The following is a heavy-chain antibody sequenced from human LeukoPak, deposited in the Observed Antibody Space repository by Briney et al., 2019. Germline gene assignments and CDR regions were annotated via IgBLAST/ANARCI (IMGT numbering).Heavy chain of an antibody. V-gene: IGHV4-39*07. CDR3: ARVTPAGAWLGYFDY. J-gene: IGHJ4*02. CDR2: VHYSGGS. Sequence: PSETLSLTCTVSGGSISSSTYYWGWIRQSPGKGLEWIGSVHYSGGSYHSPSLKSRVTISLNTSKNQFSLKLSSVTAADTAVYYCARVTPAGAWLGYFDYWGQGTLVTVSS. CDR1: GGSISSSTYY. D-gene: IGHD6-19*01.